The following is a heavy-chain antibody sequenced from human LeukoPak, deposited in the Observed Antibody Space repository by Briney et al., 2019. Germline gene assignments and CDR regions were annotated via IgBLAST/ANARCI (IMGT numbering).Heavy chain of an antibody. J-gene: IGHJ4*02. CDR3: ARMRYSSGCFDY. Sequence: SETLSLTCAVSGGSVSSVNNYWTWMRQPPGKGLECIGYVSYSGGTRYSPSLQTRVTISADTSKNQVSLKLNSVTAADTAIYYCARMRYSSGCFDYWGQGAPVSVSS. D-gene: IGHD6-19*01. CDR2: VSYSGGT. V-gene: IGHV4-61*01. CDR1: GGSVSSVNNY.